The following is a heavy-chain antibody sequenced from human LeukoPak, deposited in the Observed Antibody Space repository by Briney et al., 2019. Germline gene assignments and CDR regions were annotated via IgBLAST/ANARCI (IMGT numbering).Heavy chain of an antibody. CDR1: GYTFTSYD. J-gene: IGHJ4*02. Sequence: ASVKVSCKASGYTFTSYDINWVRQAPGQGLEWMGWINPNSGGTNYAQKFQGRVTMTRDTSISTAYMELSRLRSDDTAVYYCATLWFGEQYYFDYWGQGTLVTVSS. V-gene: IGHV1-2*02. CDR2: INPNSGGT. D-gene: IGHD3-10*01. CDR3: ATLWFGEQYYFDY.